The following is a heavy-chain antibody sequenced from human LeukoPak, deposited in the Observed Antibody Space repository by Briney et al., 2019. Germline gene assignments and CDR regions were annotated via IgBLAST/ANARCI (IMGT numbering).Heavy chain of an antibody. D-gene: IGHD6-13*01. CDR3: ARSSSWPVLLGVDV. J-gene: IGHJ6*04. CDR2: ISAYNGNT. CDR1: GYTFTSYG. V-gene: IGHV1-18*04. Sequence: ASVKVSCKASGYTFTSYGISWVRQAPGQGLEWMGWISAYNGNTNYAQKLQGRVTMTTDTSTSTAYMELRSLRSDDTAVYYCARSSSWPVLLGVDVWGKGTTVTVSS.